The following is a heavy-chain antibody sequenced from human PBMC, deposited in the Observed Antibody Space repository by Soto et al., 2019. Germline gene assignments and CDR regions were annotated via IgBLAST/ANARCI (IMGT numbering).Heavy chain of an antibody. CDR1: GDSVSSNSAA. Sequence: SHTLSLTCAISGDSVSSNSAAWDWIRQSPSRGLGWLGRTYYRSKWYNDYAVSVKSRITINPDTSKNEFSLQLNSVTPEDTAVYYCARESSGDLAIDYWGQGTLVTVSS. CDR3: ARESSGDLAIDY. CDR2: TYYRSKWYN. J-gene: IGHJ4*02. V-gene: IGHV6-1*01. D-gene: IGHD6-6*01.